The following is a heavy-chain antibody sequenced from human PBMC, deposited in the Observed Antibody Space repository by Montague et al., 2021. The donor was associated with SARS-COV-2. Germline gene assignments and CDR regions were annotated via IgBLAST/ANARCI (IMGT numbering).Heavy chain of an antibody. CDR2: IYYSGST. CDR3: ARGGGYDYYGLDV. Sequence: SETLSLTCTVSGGSISNYYWSWIRQPPGRGLEWIGHIYYSGSTDYSPSLKGRVTISLDTSKNQFSLKLTSVTAADTAVYYCARGGGYDYYGLDVWGPGTTVTVSS. D-gene: IGHD3-22*01. J-gene: IGHJ6*02. CDR1: GGSISNYY. V-gene: IGHV4-59*01.